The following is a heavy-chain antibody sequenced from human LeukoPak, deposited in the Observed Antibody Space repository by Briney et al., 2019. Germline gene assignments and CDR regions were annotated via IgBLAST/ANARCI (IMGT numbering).Heavy chain of an antibody. CDR3: ARDPPLSTDSTDQVDY. CDR2: INPNSGGT. CDR1: GYTFSGYY. D-gene: IGHD3-3*02. Sequence: ASVKVSCKASGYTFSGYYIHWVRQAPGQGLEWMGWINPNSGGTNYAQKFQGRVTMTRDTSITTAYMELSRLRSDDTAVYYCARDPPLSTDSTDQVDYWGQGTLVTVSS. V-gene: IGHV1-2*02. J-gene: IGHJ4*02.